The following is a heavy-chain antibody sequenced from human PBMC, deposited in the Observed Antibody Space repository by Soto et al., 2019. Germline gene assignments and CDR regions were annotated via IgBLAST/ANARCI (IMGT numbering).Heavy chain of an antibody. V-gene: IGHV3-11*06. CDR1: GFTFSDYY. CDR2: ISSSSSYT. J-gene: IGHJ6*02. D-gene: IGHD3-10*01. Sequence: PGGSLRLSCAASGFTFSDYYMSWIRQAPGKGLEWVSYISSSSSYTNYADSVKGRFTISRDNAKNSLYLQMNSLRAEDTAVYYCARRGLTHYYGSGSYRFLDYYGMDVWGQGTTVTVSS. CDR3: ARRGLTHYYGSGSYRFLDYYGMDV.